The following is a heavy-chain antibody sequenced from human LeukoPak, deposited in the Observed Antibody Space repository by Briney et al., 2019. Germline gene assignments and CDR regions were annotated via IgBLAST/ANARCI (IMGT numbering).Heavy chain of an antibody. D-gene: IGHD4-17*01. CDR1: GFTFSSYS. CDR3: AKEMLVTTVTNGAFDI. J-gene: IGHJ3*02. CDR2: ISSSSSYI. Sequence: PGGSLRLSCAASGFTFSSYSMNWVRQAPGKGLEWVSSISSSSSYIYYADSVKGRFTISRDNAKNSLYLQMNSLRAEDTAVYYCAKEMLVTTVTNGAFDIWGQGTMVTVSS. V-gene: IGHV3-21*04.